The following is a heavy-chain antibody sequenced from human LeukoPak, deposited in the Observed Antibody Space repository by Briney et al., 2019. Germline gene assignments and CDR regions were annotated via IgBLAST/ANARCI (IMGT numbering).Heavy chain of an antibody. CDR3: VKAMDV. Sequence: GGSLRLSCPASGFIFSNYWMHWVRQAPGKGLEWVANINQDGGERYYVNSVKGRFTISRDNAKNSLYLQMNSLRAEDTAIYYCVKAMDVWGQGTTITVSS. CDR1: GFIFSNYW. J-gene: IGHJ6*02. V-gene: IGHV3-7*03. CDR2: INQDGGER.